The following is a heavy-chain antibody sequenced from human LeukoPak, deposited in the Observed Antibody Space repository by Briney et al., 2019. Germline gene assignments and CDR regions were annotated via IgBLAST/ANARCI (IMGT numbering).Heavy chain of an antibody. V-gene: IGHV4-38-2*02. Sequence: SETLSLTCTVSGYSISNDYYWGWIRQPPGKGLEWIGNIYHSGSTYYNPSLKSRVTISVDTSKNQFSLKLTSVTAADTAVYYCASASLGYNYGFDYWGQGTLVTVSS. CDR2: IYHSGST. J-gene: IGHJ4*02. CDR1: GYSISNDYY. CDR3: ASASLGYNYGFDY. D-gene: IGHD5-18*01.